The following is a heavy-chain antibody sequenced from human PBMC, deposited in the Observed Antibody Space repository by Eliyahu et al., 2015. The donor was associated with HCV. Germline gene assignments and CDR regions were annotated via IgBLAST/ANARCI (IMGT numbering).Heavy chain of an antibody. V-gene: IGHV4-39*01. CDR2: IYYTGSI. CDR1: GGSISSSTYY. CDR3: ASLRGDGGPPALY. J-gene: IGHJ4*02. Sequence: QLQLQESGPRLVKPSETLSLTCTVSGGSISSSTYYWGWFRQPPGKELGWIGSIYYTGSIYYNLSLKSRLTISMDTSKNQSSLNLNSVTAADTAVYYCASLRGDGGPPALYWGQGALVTVSP.